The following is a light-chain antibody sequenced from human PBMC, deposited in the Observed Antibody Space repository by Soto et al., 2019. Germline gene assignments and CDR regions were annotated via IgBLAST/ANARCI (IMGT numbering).Light chain of an antibody. J-gene: IGKJ1*01. V-gene: IGKV1-5*03. Sequence: DIPMTQSPSTLSASVGDRVIITCRASQSISNWLAWYQQKPGKAPKLLIYKASSLESGVPSRFSGSGSGTEFALTISSLQPDDFATDYCQQYKDYSRTFGQGTKVE. CDR3: QQYKDYSRT. CDR2: KAS. CDR1: QSISNW.